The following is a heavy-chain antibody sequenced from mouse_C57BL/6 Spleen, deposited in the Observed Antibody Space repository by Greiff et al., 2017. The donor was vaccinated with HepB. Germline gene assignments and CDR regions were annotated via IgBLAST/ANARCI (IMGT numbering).Heavy chain of an antibody. J-gene: IGHJ4*01. D-gene: IGHD1-1*01. Sequence: VQLKESGAELAKPGASVKLSCKASGYTFTSYWMHWVKQRPGQGLEWIGYINPSSGYTKYNQKFKDKATLTADKSSSTAYMQLSSLTYEDSAVYYCAREGTVVANAMDYWGQGTSVTVSS. CDR3: AREGTVVANAMDY. CDR1: GYTFTSYW. CDR2: INPSSGYT. V-gene: IGHV1-7*01.